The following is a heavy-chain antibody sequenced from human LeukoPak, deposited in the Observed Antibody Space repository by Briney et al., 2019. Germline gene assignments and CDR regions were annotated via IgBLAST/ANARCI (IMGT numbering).Heavy chain of an antibody. CDR3: AREDTSTVTTGWLYYYYYMDV. CDR2: INPHSGGT. Sequence: GASVKVSCKASGYTFTGYYMHWVRQAPGQGLEWMGWINPHSGGTNYAQKFQGRVTMTRDTSISTAYMELSRLRSDDTAVYYCAREDTSTVTTGWLYYYYYMDVWGKGTTVTVSS. J-gene: IGHJ6*03. CDR1: GYTFTGYY. D-gene: IGHD4-11*01. V-gene: IGHV1-2*02.